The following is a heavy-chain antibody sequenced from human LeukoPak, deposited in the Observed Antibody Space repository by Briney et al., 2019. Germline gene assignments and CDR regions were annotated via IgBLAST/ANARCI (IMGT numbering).Heavy chain of an antibody. Sequence: GESLQISFKGSGYSFTSYWIGWVRPMPGKGLEWMGIIYPGDSDARYSPSFQGQVTISADKSISTAYLQWSSLKASDTAMYYCARRRDLYSGSYYPFDYWGQGTLVTVSS. CDR2: IYPGDSDA. V-gene: IGHV5-51*01. CDR3: ARRRDLYSGSYYPFDY. J-gene: IGHJ4*02. CDR1: GYSFTSYW. D-gene: IGHD1-26*01.